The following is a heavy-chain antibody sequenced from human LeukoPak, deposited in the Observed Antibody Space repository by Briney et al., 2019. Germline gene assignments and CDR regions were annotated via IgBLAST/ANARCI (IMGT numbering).Heavy chain of an antibody. D-gene: IGHD3-10*01. V-gene: IGHV4-34*01. CDR3: ARVGAGMYYYGSGSYYVDY. CDR1: GGSISSYY. J-gene: IGHJ4*02. Sequence: PSETLSLTCTVSGGSISSYYWSWIRQPPGKGLEWIGEINHSGSTNYNPSLKSRVTISVDTSKNQFSLKLSSVTAADTAVYYCARVGAGMYYYGSGSYYVDYWGQGTLVTVSS. CDR2: INHSGST.